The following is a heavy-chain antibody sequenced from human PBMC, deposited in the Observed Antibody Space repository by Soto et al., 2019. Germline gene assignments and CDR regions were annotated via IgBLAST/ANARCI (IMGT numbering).Heavy chain of an antibody. D-gene: IGHD5-18*01. CDR3: TCIFSGGYGYGFYYYGMDV. V-gene: IGHV4-39*01. J-gene: IGHJ6*02. CDR2: IFYSGST. Sequence: SETLSLTCTVSGGSISSSSYYWGWIRQPPGKGLEWIGSIFYSGSTYYNPSLKSRVTISVDTSKNQFSLKLTSVTAADTAVYYCTCIFSGGYGYGFYYYGMDVWGQGTTVTVSS. CDR1: GGSISSSSYY.